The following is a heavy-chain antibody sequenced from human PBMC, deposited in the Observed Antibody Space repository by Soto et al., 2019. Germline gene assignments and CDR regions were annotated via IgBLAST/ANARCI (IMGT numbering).Heavy chain of an antibody. CDR2: ISGSGGST. CDR3: ATRIAVAGCFDY. Sequence: EVQLLESGGGLVQPGGSLRLSCAASGFTFSSYAMSWVRQAPGKGLEWVSAISGSGGSTYYADSVKGRFTISRDNSKNTLYLQMNSLRAEDTAVYYCATRIAVAGCFDYWGQGTLVTVSS. J-gene: IGHJ4*02. V-gene: IGHV3-23*01. D-gene: IGHD6-19*01. CDR1: GFTFSSYA.